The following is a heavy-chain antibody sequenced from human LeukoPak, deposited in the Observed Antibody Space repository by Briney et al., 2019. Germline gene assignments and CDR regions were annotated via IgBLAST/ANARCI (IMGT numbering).Heavy chain of an antibody. CDR3: AKDHFDSSSWTDY. Sequence: PGGSLRLSCAASGFTFSSYGMHWVRQAPGKGLEWVAVISYDGGNKYYADSVKGRFTISRDNSKNTLYLQMNSLRAEDTAVYYCAKDHFDSSSWTDYWGQGTLVTVSS. CDR2: ISYDGGNK. CDR1: GFTFSSYG. V-gene: IGHV3-30*18. D-gene: IGHD6-13*01. J-gene: IGHJ4*02.